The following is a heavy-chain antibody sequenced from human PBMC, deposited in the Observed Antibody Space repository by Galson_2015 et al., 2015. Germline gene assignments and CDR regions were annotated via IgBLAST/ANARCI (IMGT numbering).Heavy chain of an antibody. Sequence: SVKVSCKASGYTFTTYAFHWVRQAPGHGLEWMGWIDLANGNTKYPQKFQGRVSFTRDTSASTAYMEVNTLTSEDTAVYYCARYGSGSFAYWGQGTLVTVSS. V-gene: IGHV1-3*01. CDR1: GYTFTTYA. D-gene: IGHD3-10*01. CDR2: IDLANGNT. CDR3: ARYGSGSFAY. J-gene: IGHJ4*02.